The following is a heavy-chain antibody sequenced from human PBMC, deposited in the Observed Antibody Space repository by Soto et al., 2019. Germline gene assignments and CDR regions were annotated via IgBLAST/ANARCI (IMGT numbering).Heavy chain of an antibody. J-gene: IGHJ6*02. V-gene: IGHV1-69*12. CDR1: GGSLSNYG. CDR3: ARGDATKTDVTTYYAMDV. CDR2: IIPVFGTA. D-gene: IGHD4-17*01. Sequence: QVQLVQSGAEVKKPGSSVKVSCKASGGSLSNYGISWVRQAPGHGLEWMGGIIPVFGTANYAQKFQGRVTITADEATNIVYMDGTSLRSEETAVYSCARGDATKTDVTTYYAMDVGSQGTTVTVSS.